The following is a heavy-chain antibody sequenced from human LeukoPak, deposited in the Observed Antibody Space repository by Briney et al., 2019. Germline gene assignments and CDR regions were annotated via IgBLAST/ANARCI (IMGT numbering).Heavy chain of an antibody. CDR1: GFTFSSHG. CDR2: ISDDGRTE. D-gene: IGHD2-15*01. V-gene: IGHV3-30*18. J-gene: IGHJ4*02. CDR3: TKEGATGSRYNFDY. Sequence: PGGSLRLSCAASGFTFSSHGIHWVRQAPGKGLEWVAVISDDGRTEYYADSVKGRFTISRDNSKNTVSVQMNSLRDDDTAVFYCTKEGATGSRYNFDYWGQGTLVTVSS.